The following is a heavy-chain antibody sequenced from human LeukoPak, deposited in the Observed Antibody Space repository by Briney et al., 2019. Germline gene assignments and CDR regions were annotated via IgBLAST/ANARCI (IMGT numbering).Heavy chain of an antibody. CDR3: ARPASKLAAAPFDY. Sequence: GESLKISCKGSGYSSTSYWIGWVRQLPGKGLEWMGIIYPGDSDTRYSPSFQGQVTISADKSISTAYLQWSSLKASDTAMYYCARPASKLAAAPFDYWGQGTLVTVSS. CDR2: IYPGDSDT. D-gene: IGHD6-13*01. CDR1: GYSSTSYW. V-gene: IGHV5-51*01. J-gene: IGHJ4*02.